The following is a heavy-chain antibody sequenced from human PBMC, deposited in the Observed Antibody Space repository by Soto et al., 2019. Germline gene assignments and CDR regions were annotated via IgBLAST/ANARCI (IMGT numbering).Heavy chain of an antibody. D-gene: IGHD3-22*01. CDR3: ARDAVVPDSSGYSNWFDP. CDR2: IIPIFGTA. Sequence: SVKVSCKASGGTFSSYAISWVRQAPGQGLEWMGGIIPIFGTANYAQKFQGRVTITADESTSTAYMELSSLRSEDTAVYYCARDAVVPDSSGYSNWFDPWGQGTLVTVSS. J-gene: IGHJ5*02. V-gene: IGHV1-69*13. CDR1: GGTFSSYA.